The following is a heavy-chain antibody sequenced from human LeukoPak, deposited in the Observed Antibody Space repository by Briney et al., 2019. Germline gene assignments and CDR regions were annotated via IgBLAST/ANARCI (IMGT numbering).Heavy chain of an antibody. J-gene: IGHJ4*02. CDR3: ARAGRSVTAAASY. CDR2: ISGSGSSI. Sequence: PGGSLRLSCAASAFTFSSYEMNWVRQAPGKGLEWVSYISGSGSSIYYADSVKGRFTISRDNAKNSLSLQMNSLRAEDTAIYYCARAGRSVTAAASYWGQGTPVTVSS. D-gene: IGHD6-13*01. V-gene: IGHV3-48*03. CDR1: AFTFSSYE.